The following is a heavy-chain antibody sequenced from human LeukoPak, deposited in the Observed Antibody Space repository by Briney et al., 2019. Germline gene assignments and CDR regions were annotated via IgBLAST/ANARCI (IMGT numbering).Heavy chain of an antibody. V-gene: IGHV5-51*01. CDR3: ARLLERRLYNWFDP. CDR2: IYPGDSDT. D-gene: IGHD1-1*01. CDR1: GYTFTSYG. Sequence: GASVKVSCKASGYTFTSYGISWVRQAPGQGLEWMGIIYPGDSDTRYSPSFQGHVTFSVDKSISTAYLQWSSLKASDTAMYYCARLLERRLYNWFDPWGQGTPVTVSS. J-gene: IGHJ5*02.